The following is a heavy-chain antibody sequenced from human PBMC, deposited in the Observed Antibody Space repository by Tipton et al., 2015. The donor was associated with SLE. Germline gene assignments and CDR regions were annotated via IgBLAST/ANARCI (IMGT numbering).Heavy chain of an antibody. J-gene: IGHJ6*02. CDR3: AGDDPAGATEGYYYYYGMDV. V-gene: IGHV1-18*01. CDR2: ISAYSGNT. CDR1: GYTFTSYG. D-gene: IGHD5-12*01. Sequence: QLVQSGAEVKKPGASVKVSCKASGYTFTSYGISWVRQAPGQGLEWMGWISAYSGNTNYAQKLQGRVTMTTDTSTRTAYMERRSLRSDDTAVYYCAGDDPAGATEGYYYYYGMDVWGQGTTVTVSS.